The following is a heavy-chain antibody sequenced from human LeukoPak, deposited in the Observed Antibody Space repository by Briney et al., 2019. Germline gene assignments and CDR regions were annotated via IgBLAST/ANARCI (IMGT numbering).Heavy chain of an antibody. D-gene: IGHD2-2*02. Sequence: GGSLRLSCAASGFTFSSYSMNWVRQAPGKGLEWVSSISSSSSYIYYADSVKGRFTISRDNAKNSLYLQMNSLRAEDTAVYYCARVRYCSSTSCYTAYYYYYGMDVWGQGTTVTVSS. V-gene: IGHV3-21*01. CDR1: GFTFSSYS. CDR2: ISSSSSYI. CDR3: ARVRYCSSTSCYTAYYYYYGMDV. J-gene: IGHJ6*02.